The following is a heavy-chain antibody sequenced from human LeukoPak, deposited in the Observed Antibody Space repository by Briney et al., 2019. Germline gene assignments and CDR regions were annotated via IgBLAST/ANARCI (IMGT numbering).Heavy chain of an antibody. V-gene: IGHV3-21*01. J-gene: IGHJ3*02. CDR2: ISSSSSYI. Sequence: GGSPRLSCAASGFTFSSYSMNWVRQAPGKGLEWVSSISSSSSYIYYADSVKGRFTISRDNAKNSLYLQMNSLRAEDTAVYYCARDESAYCGGDCYFPGAFDIWGQGTMVTVSS. CDR3: ARDESAYCGGDCYFPGAFDI. CDR1: GFTFSSYS. D-gene: IGHD2-21*02.